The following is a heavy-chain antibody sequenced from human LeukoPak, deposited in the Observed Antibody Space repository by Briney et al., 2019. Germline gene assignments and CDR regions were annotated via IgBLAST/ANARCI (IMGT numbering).Heavy chain of an antibody. CDR2: ISGSGGST. CDR3: AKDGVNWGCVDY. V-gene: IGHV3-23*01. CDR1: GFTFSSYA. Sequence: GGSLRLSCAASGFTFSSYAMSWVRQAPGKGLEWVSAISGSGGSTYYADSVKGRFTISRDNSENTLYLQMNSLRAEDTAVYYCAKDGVNWGCVDYWGQGTLVTVSS. D-gene: IGHD7-27*01. J-gene: IGHJ4*02.